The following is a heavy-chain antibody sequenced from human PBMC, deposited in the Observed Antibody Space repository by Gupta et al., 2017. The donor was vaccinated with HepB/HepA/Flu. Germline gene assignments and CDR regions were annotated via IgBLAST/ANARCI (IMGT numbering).Heavy chain of an antibody. Sequence: QVQLVQSGAEVKKPGSSVKVSCKASGGTFSSYAISWVRQPPGQGLEWMGRIIPILGIANYAQKFQGRVTITADKSTSTAYMELSSLRSEDTAVYYCARSRFSSRYYYYYGMDVWGQGTTVTV. CDR2: IIPILGIA. D-gene: IGHD2-15*01. CDR3: ARSRFSSRYYYYYGMDV. V-gene: IGHV1-69*04. CDR1: GGTFSSYA. J-gene: IGHJ6*02.